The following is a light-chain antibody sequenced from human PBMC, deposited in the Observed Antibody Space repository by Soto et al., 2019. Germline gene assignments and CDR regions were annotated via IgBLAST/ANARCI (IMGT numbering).Light chain of an antibody. V-gene: IGKV3-20*01. J-gene: IGKJ3*01. CDR2: AAS. Sequence: EVVLTQSPGTLSLSPGERATLSCRASQIVTINSLAWYQQKPGQPPRLLIYAASTRASAIPDRFSGSGSGIDFTRTISRLQPEDFALYYCQQYGDSPFTFGPGTRVDVK. CDR3: QQYGDSPFT. CDR1: QIVTINS.